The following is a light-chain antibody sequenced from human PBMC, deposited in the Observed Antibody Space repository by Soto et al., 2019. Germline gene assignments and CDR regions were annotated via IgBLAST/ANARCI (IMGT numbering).Light chain of an antibody. CDR1: SSDVGGYNF. CDR2: EVT. CDR3: SSYAGSNTFLL. J-gene: IGLJ2*01. Sequence: QSALTQPPSASGSPGQSVTISCSGTSSDVGGYNFVSWYQQHPGKAPKLLIYEVTQRPSGVPDRFSGSKSGNTASLTVSGLQAEDEANYYCSSYAGSNTFLLFGGGTQLTVL. V-gene: IGLV2-8*01.